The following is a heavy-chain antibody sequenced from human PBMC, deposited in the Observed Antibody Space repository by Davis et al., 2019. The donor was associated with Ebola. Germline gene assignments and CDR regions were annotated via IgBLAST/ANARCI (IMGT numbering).Heavy chain of an antibody. V-gene: IGHV5-10-1*01. Sequence: GESLKISCKGSGYSFTSYWISWVRQMPGKGLEWMGTIDPSDSYTNYRPSFQDHVTISADKSISTAYLQWSSLKASDTAMYYCARHGAVTTDYYYGMDVWGQGTTVTVSS. CDR2: IDPSDSYT. J-gene: IGHJ6*02. CDR3: ARHGAVTTDYYYGMDV. D-gene: IGHD4-11*01. CDR1: GYSFTSYW.